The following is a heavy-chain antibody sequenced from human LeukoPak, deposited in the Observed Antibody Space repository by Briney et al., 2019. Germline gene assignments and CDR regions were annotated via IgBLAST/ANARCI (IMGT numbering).Heavy chain of an antibody. CDR1: GGSISSYY. D-gene: IGHD4-17*01. J-gene: IGHJ4*02. Sequence: PSETLSLTCTVSGGSISSYYWSWIRQPPGKGLEWIGYIYYSGSTYYNPSLRSRVTISVDTSKNQFSLKLSSVTAADTAVYYCARVPTMTFFDYWGQGTLVTVSS. CDR3: ARVPTMTFFDY. V-gene: IGHV4-59*08. CDR2: IYYSGST.